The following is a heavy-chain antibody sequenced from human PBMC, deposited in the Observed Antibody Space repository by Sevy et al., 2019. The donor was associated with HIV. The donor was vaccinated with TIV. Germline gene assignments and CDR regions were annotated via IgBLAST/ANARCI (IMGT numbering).Heavy chain of an antibody. CDR1: GFTFSSYW. CDR2: IKQDGSEK. J-gene: IGHJ4*02. D-gene: IGHD6-13*01. V-gene: IGHV3-7*01. CDR3: ARDGPYSSSSRSPFFDY. Sequence: GGSLRLSCAASGFTFSSYWMSWVRQAPGKGLEWVANIKQDGSEKYYVDSVKGRFTISRDNAKNSLYLQMNSLRAEDTAVYYCARDGPYSSSSRSPFFDYWGQGTLVTVSS.